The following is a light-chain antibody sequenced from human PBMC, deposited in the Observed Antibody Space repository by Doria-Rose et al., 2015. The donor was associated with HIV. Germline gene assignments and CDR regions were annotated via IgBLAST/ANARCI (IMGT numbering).Light chain of an antibody. CDR2: EVS. V-gene: IGLV2-23*02. Sequence: QPVLTHPASVSGSPGQSITISCTGSSSDVGSYNLVSWYQQHSGKAPKFTIYEVSKRPSGVSNRFSGSKSGNTASLTISGLQAEDEADYYCCSYAGIRVFGGGTKLTVL. CDR1: SSDVGSYNL. J-gene: IGLJ3*02. CDR3: CSYAGIRV.